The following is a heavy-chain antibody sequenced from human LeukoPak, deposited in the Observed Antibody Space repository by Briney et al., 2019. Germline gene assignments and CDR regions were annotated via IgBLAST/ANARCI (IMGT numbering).Heavy chain of an antibody. V-gene: IGHV3-7*01. D-gene: IGHD5-18*01. Sequence: GGSLRLSCAASGFTFSSYWMSWVRQAPGKGLEWVANIKKDGSEKYYVDSVKGRFTTSRDNAKKSLYLQMNSLGAEDTAVYYCARHLSGITGYTYGRGIDYWGQGTLLTVSS. CDR2: IKKDGSEK. CDR1: GFTFSSYW. CDR3: ARHLSGITGYTYGRGIDY. J-gene: IGHJ4*02.